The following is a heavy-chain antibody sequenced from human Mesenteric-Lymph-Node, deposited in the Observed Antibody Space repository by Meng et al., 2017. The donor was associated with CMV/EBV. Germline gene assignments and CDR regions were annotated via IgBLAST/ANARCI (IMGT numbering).Heavy chain of an antibody. CDR2: INPSGGST. V-gene: IGHV1-46*01. D-gene: IGHD3-10*01. CDR1: GYTFTSYY. CDR3: ARGGGTGILDY. J-gene: IGHJ4*02. Sequence: SCKASGYTFTSYYMHWVRQAAGQGLEWMGTINPSGGSTSYAQKFQGRVTMTRDTSTSTVYMELSSLRSEDTAVYYCARGGGTGILDYWGQGTLVTVSS.